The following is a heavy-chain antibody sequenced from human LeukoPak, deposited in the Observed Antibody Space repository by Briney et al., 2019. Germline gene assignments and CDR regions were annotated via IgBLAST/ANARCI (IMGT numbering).Heavy chain of an antibody. CDR3: ARDRYYFGSGSYPWYFDL. CDR2: ISTSGSTI. J-gene: IGHJ2*01. CDR1: GFTFSSYE. D-gene: IGHD3-10*01. Sequence: GGSLRLSCAASGFTFSSYEMNWVRQAPGKGLDWVSYISTSGSTIYYADPVKGRFTISRDNGRNSMYLQMNSLRAEDTAVYYCARDRYYFGSGSYPWYFDLWGRGTLVTVSS. V-gene: IGHV3-48*03.